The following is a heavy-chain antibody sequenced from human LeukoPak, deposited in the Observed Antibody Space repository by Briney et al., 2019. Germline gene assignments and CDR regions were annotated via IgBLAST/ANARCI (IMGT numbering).Heavy chain of an antibody. CDR3: ARGPRMLNYYYDSSGYRPIYFDY. J-gene: IGHJ4*02. V-gene: IGHV1-69*13. CDR1: GGTLSSYA. Sequence: PSVSLSCTASGGTLSSYAISWVRHAPGQGLEWMGGIIITFGTPTSAPHSQGRVTITADESTSTAYMELSSLRSEDTAVYYCARGPRMLNYYYDSSGYRPIYFDYWGQGTLVTVSS. CDR2: IIITFGTP. D-gene: IGHD3-22*01.